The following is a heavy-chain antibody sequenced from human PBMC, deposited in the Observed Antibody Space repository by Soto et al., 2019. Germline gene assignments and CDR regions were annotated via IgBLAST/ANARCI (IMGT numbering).Heavy chain of an antibody. Sequence: GASVKVSCKASGGTFSSYAISWVRQAPGQGLEWMGGIIPIFGTANYAQKFQGRVTITADKSTSTAYMELSSLRSEDTAVYYCAIYCSSTSCYRLGMDVWGQGTTVTVSS. D-gene: IGHD2-2*01. V-gene: IGHV1-69*06. CDR2: IIPIFGTA. J-gene: IGHJ6*02. CDR1: GGTFSSYA. CDR3: AIYCSSTSCYRLGMDV.